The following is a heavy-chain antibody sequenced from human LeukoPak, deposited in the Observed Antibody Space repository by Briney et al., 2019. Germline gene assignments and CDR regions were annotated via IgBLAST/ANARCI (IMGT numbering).Heavy chain of an antibody. V-gene: IGHV3-21*01. J-gene: IGHJ4*02. CDR2: ISSSSSYI. Sequence: GGSLRLSCAASGFTFSSYSMNWVRQAPGKGLEWVSSISSSSSYIYYADSVKGRFTISRDNAKKSLYLQMNSLRAEDTAVYYCARWDDSSDYYPYYIDYWGQGTLVTVSS. D-gene: IGHD3-22*01. CDR3: ARWDDSSDYYPYYIDY. CDR1: GFTFSSYS.